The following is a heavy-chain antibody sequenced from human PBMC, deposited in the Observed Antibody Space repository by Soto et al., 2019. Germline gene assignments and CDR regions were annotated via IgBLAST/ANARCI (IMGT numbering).Heavy chain of an antibody. CDR3: ARQTRIVVVPAAIQIDY. Sequence: SETLSLTCTVSGGSISSSSYYWGWIRQPPGKGLEWIGSIYYSGSTYYNPSLKSRVTISVDTSKNQFSLKLSSVTAADTAVYYCARQTRIVVVPAAIQIDYWGQGTLVTVSS. J-gene: IGHJ4*02. D-gene: IGHD2-2*01. V-gene: IGHV4-39*01. CDR2: IYYSGST. CDR1: GGSISSSSYY.